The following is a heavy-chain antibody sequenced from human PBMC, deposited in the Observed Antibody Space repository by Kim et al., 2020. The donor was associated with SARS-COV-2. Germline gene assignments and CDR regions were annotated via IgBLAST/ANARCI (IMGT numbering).Heavy chain of an antibody. V-gene: IGHV1-69*04. CDR3: AREEGNYYDSSGYLFQH. CDR2: IIPILGIA. J-gene: IGHJ1*01. D-gene: IGHD3-22*01. Sequence: SVKVSCKASGGTFSSYAISWVRQAPGQGLEWMGRIIPILGIANYAQKFQGRVTITADKSTSTAYMELSSLRSEDTAVYYCAREEGNYYDSSGYLFQHWGQGTLVTVSS. CDR1: GGTFSSYA.